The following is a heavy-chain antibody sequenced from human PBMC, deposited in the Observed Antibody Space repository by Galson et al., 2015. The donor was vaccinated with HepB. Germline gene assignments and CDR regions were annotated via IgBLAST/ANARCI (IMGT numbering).Heavy chain of an antibody. CDR1: GYTFTGYY. CDR3: ARDLSGYDFWSGD. CDR2: INPNSGDT. J-gene: IGHJ4*02. Sequence: SVKVSCKASGYTFTGYYIFWVRQAPGQGLEWMGRINPNSGDTDYAQNFQGRVTMTRDTSINTAYMELSRLRSDDTAVYYCARDLSGYDFWSGDWGQGTLVTVSS. V-gene: IGHV1-2*06. D-gene: IGHD3-3*01.